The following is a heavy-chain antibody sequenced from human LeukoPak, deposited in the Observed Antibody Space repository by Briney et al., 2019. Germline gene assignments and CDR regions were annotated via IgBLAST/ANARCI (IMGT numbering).Heavy chain of an antibody. CDR1: GDSVRSGNYF. V-gene: IGHV4-61*01. Sequence: SETLSLTCTVSGDSVRSGNYFWTWIRQPPGEGLEWIGNIHYSGTTNYSPSFKSRVTMSVDTSKNQFSLKLNSVTAAYTAVYYCARDPVYGGKGLGPWGQGTLVTVSS. CDR3: ARDPVYGGKGLGP. D-gene: IGHD4-23*01. J-gene: IGHJ5*02. CDR2: IHYSGTT.